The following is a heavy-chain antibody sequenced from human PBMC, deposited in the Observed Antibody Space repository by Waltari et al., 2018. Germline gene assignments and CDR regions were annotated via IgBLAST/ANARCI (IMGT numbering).Heavy chain of an antibody. Sequence: EVHLVESGGGLVKPGGSLRLSCAASGFSFGAHSMSWVRQAPGKGLEWVSSISSHNRNIYYADSVKGRFTISRDNAQNSLSLLMNSLRAEDTAVYYCARDRGSGSYTLLDSWGQGTLVTVSS. CDR2: ISSHNRNI. CDR3: ARDRGSGSYTLLDS. D-gene: IGHD3-10*01. CDR1: GFSFGAHS. V-gene: IGHV3-21*01. J-gene: IGHJ4*02.